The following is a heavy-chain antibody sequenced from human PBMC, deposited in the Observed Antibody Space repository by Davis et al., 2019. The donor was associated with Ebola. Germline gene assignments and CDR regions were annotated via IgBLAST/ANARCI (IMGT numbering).Heavy chain of an antibody. CDR2: IYSGGST. CDR1: GFTVSSNY. CDR3: AKDLAKGYFYYGMDV. V-gene: IGHV3-53*01. Sequence: GESLKISCAASGFTVSSNYMSWVRQAPGKGLEWVSVIYSGGSTYYADSVKGRFTISRDNSKNTLYLQMNSLRAEDTAVYYCAKDLAKGYFYYGMDVWGQGTTVTVSS. J-gene: IGHJ6*02.